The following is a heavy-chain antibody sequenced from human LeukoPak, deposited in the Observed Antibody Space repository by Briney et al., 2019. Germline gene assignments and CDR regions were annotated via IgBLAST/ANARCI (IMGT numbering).Heavy chain of an antibody. D-gene: IGHD6-19*01. Sequence: GGSLRLSCATSGITFSSYGMHWVRQAPGKGLEWVAVISYDGSNKYYADSVKGRFTISRDNSKNTLYLQMNSLRAEDTAVYYCAKLSGYSSGWYDYWGQGTLVTVSS. CDR3: AKLSGYSSGWYDY. V-gene: IGHV3-30*18. CDR2: ISYDGSNK. CDR1: GITFSSYG. J-gene: IGHJ4*02.